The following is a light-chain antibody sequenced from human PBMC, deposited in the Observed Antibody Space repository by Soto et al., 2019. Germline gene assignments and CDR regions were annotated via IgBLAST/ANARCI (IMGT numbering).Light chain of an antibody. CDR1: SSDIGSYNL. V-gene: IGLV2-23*02. Sequence: QSALTQPASVSGSPGQSITISCTGTSSDIGSYNLVSWNQQLPGKAPRVIIYEVTKRPSGVSHRFSGSKSRNTASLTISGLQAEDEADYHCCSYAGRTTFFYVSGTGTKVPVL. J-gene: IGLJ1*01. CDR3: CSYAGRTTFFYV. CDR2: EVT.